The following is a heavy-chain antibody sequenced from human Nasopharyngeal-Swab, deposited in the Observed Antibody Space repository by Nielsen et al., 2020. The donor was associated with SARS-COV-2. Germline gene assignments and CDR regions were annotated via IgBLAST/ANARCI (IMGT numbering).Heavy chain of an antibody. J-gene: IGHJ4*02. D-gene: IGHD4-17*01. CDR1: GGTFSSYA. V-gene: IGHV1-69*04. Sequence: SVKVSCKASGGTFSSYAISWVRQAPGQGLEWMGRIIPILGIANYAQKFRGRVTITADKSTSTAYMELSSLRSEDTAVYYCAGPRGDYGGFDYWGQGTLVTVSS. CDR2: IIPILGIA. CDR3: AGPRGDYGGFDY.